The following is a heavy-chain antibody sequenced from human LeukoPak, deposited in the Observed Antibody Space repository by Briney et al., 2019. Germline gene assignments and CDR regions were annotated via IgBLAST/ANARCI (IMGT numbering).Heavy chain of an antibody. Sequence: ASVKVSCKASGYMFSDYAIQWVRQAPGQGLEWMGWINAGNGKTKYSQKFQGRVTITRETSASTAYVELSGLRSEDTAVYYCGTRRHEGEWLLYYYGMDVWGQGPRSPSP. V-gene: IGHV1-3*01. CDR3: GTRRHEGEWLLYYYGMDV. CDR2: INAGNGKT. D-gene: IGHD3-3*01. CDR1: GYMFSDYA. J-gene: IGHJ6*02.